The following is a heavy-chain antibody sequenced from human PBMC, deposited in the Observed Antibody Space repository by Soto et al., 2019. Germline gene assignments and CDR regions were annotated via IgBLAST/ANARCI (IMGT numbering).Heavy chain of an antibody. CDR3: ARESYGWPGGIDY. CDR2: IYYSGST. V-gene: IGHV4-31*03. D-gene: IGHD4-17*01. CDR1: GGSISSGGYY. J-gene: IGHJ4*02. Sequence: QVQLQESGPGLVKPSQTLSLTCTVSGGSISSGGYYWSWIRQHPGKGLEWIGYIYYSGSTYYNPSLKSRVIISVDTSKNQFSLKLSSVTAADTAVYYCARESYGWPGGIDYWGQGTLVTVSS.